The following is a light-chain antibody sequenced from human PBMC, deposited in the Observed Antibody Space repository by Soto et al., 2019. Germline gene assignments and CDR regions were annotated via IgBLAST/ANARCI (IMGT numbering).Light chain of an antibody. CDR1: SGHSSST. J-gene: IGLJ2*01. CDR3: ETWNSYTRV. CDR2: IEGSGVY. V-gene: IGLV4-60*03. Sequence: QSVLTQSSSASASLGSSVRLTCTLGSGHSSSTIAWHQQQPGKAPRYLMKIEGSGVYNKGSGVPARFSGSSSGADRHLTISNLQSEDEADYYCETWNSYTRVFCGGTKLTVL.